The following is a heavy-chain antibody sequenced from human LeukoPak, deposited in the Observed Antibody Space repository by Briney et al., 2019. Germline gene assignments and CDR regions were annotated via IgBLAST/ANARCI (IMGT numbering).Heavy chain of an antibody. D-gene: IGHD5-18*01. CDR3: ARARGYSYGHDY. J-gene: IGHJ4*02. Sequence: GGSLRLSCAASGFTFSSYWMHWVRQAPGKGLVWVSRINSDGSSTYYADSVKGRFTISRDNSKNTLYLQMSSLRAEDTAVYYCARARGYSYGHDYWGQGTLVTVSS. V-gene: IGHV3-74*01. CDR2: INSDGSST. CDR1: GFTFSSYW.